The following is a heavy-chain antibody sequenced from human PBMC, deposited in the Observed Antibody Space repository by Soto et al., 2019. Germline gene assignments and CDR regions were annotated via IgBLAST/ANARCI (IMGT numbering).Heavy chain of an antibody. CDR2: VSSTGST. CDR3: ARGVPAAGTDWFDP. J-gene: IGHJ5*02. D-gene: IGHD6-19*01. Sequence: SETLSLTCTVSGGSISNYYWSWIRQPAEKRLEWIGRVSSTGSTYYNPSLKSRVTISVDTSKNQVSLNLTSVTAADTAVYYCARGVPAAGTDWFDPWGRGNLVTVSS. CDR1: GGSISNYY. V-gene: IGHV4-4*07.